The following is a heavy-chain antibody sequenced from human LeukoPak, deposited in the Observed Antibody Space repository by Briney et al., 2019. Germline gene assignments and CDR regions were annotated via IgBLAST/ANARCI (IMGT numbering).Heavy chain of an antibody. Sequence: SVKVACKASGGTLSSYAISWVRQAPGQGLERMGEIIPIFGTANYAQKFQGRVTITADESTSTAYMELSSLRSEDTAVYYCASRYCSGGSCYLAYYFDYWGQGTLVTVSS. CDR3: ASRYCSGGSCYLAYYFDY. J-gene: IGHJ4*02. D-gene: IGHD2-15*01. CDR1: GGTLSSYA. CDR2: IIPIFGTA. V-gene: IGHV1-69*01.